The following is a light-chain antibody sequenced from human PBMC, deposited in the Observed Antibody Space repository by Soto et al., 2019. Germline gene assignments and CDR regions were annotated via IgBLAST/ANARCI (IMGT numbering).Light chain of an antibody. CDR3: QQSYNTPLT. CDR1: QTIGTY. CDR2: DAS. Sequence: IEVTQSPSSLAASLGDRVTITWRASQTIGTYVNWYRQKSGAAPELLIYDASTLQSGVPSRFRGGASGTDFTLTISSLQLDDFATYYCQQSYNTPLTFGQGTKVDIK. J-gene: IGKJ1*01. V-gene: IGKV1-39*01.